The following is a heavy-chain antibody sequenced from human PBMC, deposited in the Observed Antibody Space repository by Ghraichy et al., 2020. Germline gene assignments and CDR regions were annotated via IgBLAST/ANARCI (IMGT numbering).Heavy chain of an antibody. J-gene: IGHJ4*02. V-gene: IGHV3-23*01. D-gene: IGHD7-27*01. CDR3: AQDPNWGEDY. CDR1: GFTFSRYA. CDR2: INVCGST. Sequence: GGYLRLSCAASGFTFSRYAMTWVRQAPGKGLEWVSGINVCGSTFYADSVKGRFTLSRDNSKNTLYLQMNSLRAGDTAVFYCAQDPNWGEDYWGQGTLVTVSS.